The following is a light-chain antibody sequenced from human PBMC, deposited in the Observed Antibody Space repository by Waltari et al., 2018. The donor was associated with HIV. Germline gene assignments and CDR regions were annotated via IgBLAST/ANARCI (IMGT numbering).Light chain of an antibody. CDR3: AAGDDSLSGLV. CDR1: RSNIGSNS. J-gene: IGLJ2*01. Sequence: QSVLTQPPSASGTPGQRVTISCSGSRSNIGSNSASWYKQLPGTAPKRLIYRMKHRPSGVPDRLSGSKSVTSASLAISGLLSEDEADYYCAAGDDSLSGLVFGGGSKLTVL. CDR2: RMK. V-gene: IGLV1-47*01.